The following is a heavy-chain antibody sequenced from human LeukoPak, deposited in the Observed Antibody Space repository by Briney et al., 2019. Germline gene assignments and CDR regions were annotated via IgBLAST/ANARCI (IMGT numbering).Heavy chain of an antibody. J-gene: IGHJ4*02. Sequence: ASVKVSCKASGYTFTGYYMHWVRQAPGQGLEWMGWINPNSGGTNYAQKFQGRVTMTRDTSISTAYMELSGLRSDDTAVYYCARERRYCSSTSCYSIGEFDYWGQGTLVTVSS. V-gene: IGHV1-2*02. CDR3: ARERRYCSSTSCYSIGEFDY. CDR1: GYTFTGYY. D-gene: IGHD2-2*01. CDR2: INPNSGGT.